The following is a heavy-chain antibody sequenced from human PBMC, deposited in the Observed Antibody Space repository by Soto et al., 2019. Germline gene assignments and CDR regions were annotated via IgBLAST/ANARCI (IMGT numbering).Heavy chain of an antibody. Sequence: QVTLKESGPVLVKPTETLTLRCTVSGLSITDSEMGVSWIRRPPGQPLEWLAHIDSSGEKSYRTFLKSRLAISKDTSKSQIVLTMTSMDPADTATYYCARRHLAVAVSPWFDPWGQGIPVTVSS. D-gene: IGHD6-19*01. V-gene: IGHV2-26*01. J-gene: IGHJ5*02. CDR3: ARRHLAVAVSPWFDP. CDR1: GLSITDSEMG. CDR2: IDSSGEK.